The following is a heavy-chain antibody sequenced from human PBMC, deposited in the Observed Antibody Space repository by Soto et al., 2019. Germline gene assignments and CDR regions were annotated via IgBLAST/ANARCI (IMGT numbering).Heavy chain of an antibody. Sequence: QLQLQQSGSGLVKPSQTLSLTCAVSGGSISSGGYSWSWIRQPPGKGLEWIGYIYHSGSTYYNPSLKSRVTISVDRSKNQFSLKLSSVTAADTAVYDCARGYDSSGYYSTSNYYFDYWGQGTLVTVSS. J-gene: IGHJ4*02. CDR1: GGSISSGGYS. D-gene: IGHD3-22*01. V-gene: IGHV4-30-2*01. CDR2: IYHSGST. CDR3: ARGYDSSGYYSTSNYYFDY.